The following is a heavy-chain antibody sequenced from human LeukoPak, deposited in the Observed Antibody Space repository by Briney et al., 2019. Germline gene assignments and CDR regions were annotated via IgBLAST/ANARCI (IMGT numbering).Heavy chain of an antibody. V-gene: IGHV1-69*13. D-gene: IGHD2-15*01. CDR1: GGTFSNYT. J-gene: IGHJ6*03. CDR3: AGNRYCSGGSALCYYYMDV. Sequence: GASVKVSCKASGGTFSNYTISWVRQAPGQGLEWMGGIIPIFGTTNCAQKFQGRVTITADESTSTAYMELSSLRSEDTAVYYCAGNRYCSGGSALCYYYMDVWGKGTTVTISS. CDR2: IIPIFGTT.